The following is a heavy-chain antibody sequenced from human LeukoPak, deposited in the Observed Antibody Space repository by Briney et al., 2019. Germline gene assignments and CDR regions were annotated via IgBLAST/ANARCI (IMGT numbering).Heavy chain of an antibody. CDR1: GASISSYY. CDR3: ARHKDYYYSYMDV. CDR2: IYYSGST. V-gene: IGHV4-39*01. Sequence: MPSETLSLTCTVSGASISSYYWSWIRQSPGKGLEWLGTIYYSGSTYYNPSLTSRVTISVDTSKNQFSLKLSSVTAADTAVYYCARHKDYYYSYMDVWGKGTTVTISS. J-gene: IGHJ6*03.